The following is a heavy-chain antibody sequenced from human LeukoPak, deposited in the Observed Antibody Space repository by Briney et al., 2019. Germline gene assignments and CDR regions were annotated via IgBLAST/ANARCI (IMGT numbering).Heavy chain of an antibody. V-gene: IGHV4-31*03. D-gene: IGHD6-13*01. CDR3: ARGLAVAAAENWFDP. CDR1: GGSISSGGYY. Sequence: PSETLSLTCTVSGGSISSGGYYWSWIRQHPGKGLEWIGYIYYSGSTYYNPSLKSRVTISVDTSKNQFSLKLSSVTAADTAVYYCARGLAVAAAENWFDPWGQGTLVTVSS. CDR2: IYYSGST. J-gene: IGHJ5*02.